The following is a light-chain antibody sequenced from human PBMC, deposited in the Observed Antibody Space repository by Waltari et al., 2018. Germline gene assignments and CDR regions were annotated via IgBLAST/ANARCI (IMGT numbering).Light chain of an antibody. J-gene: IGKJ5*01. CDR1: QAIRDD. Sequence: DIQLTQSPSSLSASVGARVTITCRASQAIRDDLSWHQQKPGKAPKRLIYAASSLQSGVPSRFSGSGSGTEFTLTITSLQPEDFATYYCLQHNDYPVTFGQGTRLEFK. V-gene: IGKV1-17*01. CDR2: AAS. CDR3: LQHNDYPVT.